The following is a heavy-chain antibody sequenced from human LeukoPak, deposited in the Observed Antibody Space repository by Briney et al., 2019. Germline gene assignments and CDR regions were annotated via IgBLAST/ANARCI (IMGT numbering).Heavy chain of an antibody. V-gene: IGHV3-23*01. D-gene: IGHD5-12*01. J-gene: IGHJ4*02. CDR3: AVVRRSDYDLTCFDL. CDR2: ISGSGGFT. Sequence: PGGSLRLSCAASGFTFSSYAMAWVRQAPGKGLEGVSAISGSGGFTYYADSVKGRFTISRDNSKTTLYLQMNTLRADDTAVYYCAVVRRSDYDLTCFDLWGQGTLVTVSS. CDR1: GFTFSSYA.